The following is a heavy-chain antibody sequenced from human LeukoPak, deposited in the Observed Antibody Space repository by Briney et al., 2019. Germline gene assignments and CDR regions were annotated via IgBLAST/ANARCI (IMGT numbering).Heavy chain of an antibody. CDR1: GYTFTSYD. D-gene: IGHD3-10*01. CDR2: MNPNSGNT. V-gene: IGHV1-8*03. J-gene: IGHJ3*02. CDR3: ARALTPRGAFDI. Sequence: ASVKVSCKASGYTFTSYDINWVRQATGQGLEWMGWMNPNSGNTGYAQKFQGRVTITRNTSISTAYMELSSLRSEDTAVYYCARALTPRGAFDIWGQGTMVTVSS.